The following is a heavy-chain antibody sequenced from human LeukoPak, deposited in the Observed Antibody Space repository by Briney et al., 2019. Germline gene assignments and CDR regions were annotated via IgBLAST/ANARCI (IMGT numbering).Heavy chain of an antibody. Sequence: SETLSLTCAVYGGSFSGYYWSWIRQPPGKGLEWIGEINHSGSNNYNPSLKSRVTISVDTSKNQFSLKLSSVTAADTAVYYCARDYYDSSGYSMYYFDYWGQGTLVTVSS. CDR2: INHSGSN. CDR1: GGSFSGYY. D-gene: IGHD3-22*01. CDR3: ARDYYDSSGYSMYYFDY. V-gene: IGHV4-34*01. J-gene: IGHJ4*02.